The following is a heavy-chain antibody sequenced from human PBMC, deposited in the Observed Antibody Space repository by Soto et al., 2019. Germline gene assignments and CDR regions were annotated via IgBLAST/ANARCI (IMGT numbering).Heavy chain of an antibody. J-gene: IGHJ4*02. V-gene: IGHV1-18*01. CDR2: ISAYNGNT. CDR1: GYTFTSYG. CDR3: ARGVHYDFWSGYYKAALGFDY. D-gene: IGHD3-3*01. Sequence: ASVKVSCKASGYTFTSYGISWVRQAPGQGLEWMGWISAYNGNTNYAQKLQGRVTMTTDTSTSTAYMELRSLRSDDTAVYYCARGVHYDFWSGYYKAALGFDYWGQGTLVTVSS.